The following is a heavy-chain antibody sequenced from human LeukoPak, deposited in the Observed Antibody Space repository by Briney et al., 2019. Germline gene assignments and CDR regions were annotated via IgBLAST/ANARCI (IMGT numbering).Heavy chain of an antibody. CDR3: ARSDYGMDV. Sequence: SETLSPTCTVSGGSISSGSYYWSWIRQPAGKGLEWIGRIYTSGSTNYNPSLKSRVTIPVDTSKNQFSLKLSSVTAADTAVYYCARSDYGMDVWGQGTTVTVSS. CDR1: GGSISSGSYY. V-gene: IGHV4-61*02. CDR2: IYTSGST. J-gene: IGHJ6*02.